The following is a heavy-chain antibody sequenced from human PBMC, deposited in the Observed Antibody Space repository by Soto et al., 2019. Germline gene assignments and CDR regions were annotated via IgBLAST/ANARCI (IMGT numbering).Heavy chain of an antibody. CDR2: INHSGST. CDR1: GGSFSGYY. CDR3: ARGPYYDILTGYDNVIPWFDP. Sequence: SETLSLTCAVYGGSFSGYYWSWIRQPPGKGLEWIGEINHSGSTNYNPSLKSRVTISVDTSKNQFSLKLSSVTAADTAVYYCARGPYYDILTGYDNVIPWFDPWGQGTLVTVSS. V-gene: IGHV4-34*01. D-gene: IGHD3-9*01. J-gene: IGHJ5*02.